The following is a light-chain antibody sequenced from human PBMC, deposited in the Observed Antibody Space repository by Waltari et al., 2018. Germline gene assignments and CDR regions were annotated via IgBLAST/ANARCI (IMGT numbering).Light chain of an antibody. J-gene: IGLJ2*01. CDR1: SGSIASNY. Sequence: NFMLTQPHSVSESPGKTITFSCTRSSGSIASNYVQWYQQRPGSAPTTVIYEDNQRPSGVPDRFSGSIDSSSNSASLTISGLKTEDEADYYCQSYDTSNLVFGGGTKLTVL. CDR3: QSYDTSNLV. CDR2: EDN. V-gene: IGLV6-57*04.